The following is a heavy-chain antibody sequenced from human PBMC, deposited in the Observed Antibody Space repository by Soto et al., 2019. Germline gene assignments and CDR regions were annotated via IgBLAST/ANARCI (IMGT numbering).Heavy chain of an antibody. V-gene: IGHV3-23*01. CDR1: GFTFSTYA. CDR3: AMGPNWNLIDY. J-gene: IGHJ4*02. CDR2: ISNNGGRT. Sequence: PGGSLRLSCAASGFTFSTYAMAWIRQAPGKGLEWVSGISNNGGRTYYAASVKGRFTISRDNSKNTLYLQMNSLSPEDTAVYYCAMGPNWNLIDYWGQGTLVTVSS. D-gene: IGHD1-20*01.